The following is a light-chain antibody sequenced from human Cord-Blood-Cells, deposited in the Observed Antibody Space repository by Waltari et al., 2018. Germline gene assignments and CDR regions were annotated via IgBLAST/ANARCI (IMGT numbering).Light chain of an antibody. CDR3: QQCYSTPPT. Sequence: DIVMTQSPDSLAVSLGERATINCKSSQSVLYSSNNKNYLAWYQQKPGQPPKLLIYWASTRESGVPDRFSGSGSGTDFTLTINRLQAEDVAVYYCQQCYSTPPTFGGGTKVEIK. CDR2: WAS. V-gene: IGKV4-1*01. J-gene: IGKJ4*01. CDR1: QSVLYSSNNKNY.